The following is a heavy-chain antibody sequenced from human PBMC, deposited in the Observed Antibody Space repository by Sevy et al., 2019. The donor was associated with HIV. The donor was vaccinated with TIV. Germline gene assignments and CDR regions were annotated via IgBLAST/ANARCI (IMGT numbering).Heavy chain of an antibody. J-gene: IGHJ4*02. V-gene: IGHV4-34*01. CDR2: INHSGST. Sequence: SETLSLTCSVYGGSFSGYYWSWIRQPPGKGLEWIGEINHSGSTNYNPSLKSRVTISVDTSKNQFSLKLSSVTAADTAVYYCARGGYYDSSGYPFDYWGQGTLVTVSS. D-gene: IGHD3-22*01. CDR3: ARGGYYDSSGYPFDY. CDR1: GGSFSGYY.